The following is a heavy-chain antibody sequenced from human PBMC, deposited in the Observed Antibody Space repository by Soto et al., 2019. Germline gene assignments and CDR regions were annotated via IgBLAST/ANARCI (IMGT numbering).Heavy chain of an antibody. CDR2: IDPSDSQT. CDR3: ARLGVAAALTPGMDV. Sequence: PGESLKISCKGSGYSFAGYWITWVRQKPGKGLEWMGRIDPSDSQTYYSPSFRGHVTISVTKSITTVFLQWSSLRASDTAMYYCARLGVAAALTPGMDVWGQGTTVTVSS. CDR1: GYSFAGYW. D-gene: IGHD6-13*01. V-gene: IGHV5-10-1*01. J-gene: IGHJ6*02.